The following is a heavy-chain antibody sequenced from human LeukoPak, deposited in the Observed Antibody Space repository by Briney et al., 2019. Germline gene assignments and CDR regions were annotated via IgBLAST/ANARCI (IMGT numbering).Heavy chain of an antibody. V-gene: IGHV3-30*14. J-gene: IGHJ4*02. CDR3: ARDDFSVTELFDY. CDR1: GFTFSSYA. D-gene: IGHD2-21*02. Sequence: GGSLRLSCAASGFTFSSYAMHWVRQAPGKGLDWVALISNDGSNEYYADSVKGRFTISRDNSRDTLFLQMNSLRAEDTAVYYCARDDFSVTELFDYWGQGTLVTVSS. CDR2: ISNDGSNE.